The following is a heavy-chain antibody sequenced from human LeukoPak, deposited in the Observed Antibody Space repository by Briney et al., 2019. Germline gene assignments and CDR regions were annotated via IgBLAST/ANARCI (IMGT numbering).Heavy chain of an antibody. CDR1: GGSMNNYY. CDR3: ARHLGWFGELLTTGFDP. V-gene: IGHV4-59*01. J-gene: IGHJ5*02. D-gene: IGHD3-10*01. Sequence: PSETLSLTCTVSGGSMNNYYWSWIRQPPGRGLEWIGYIYNGGITNYNPSLKSRVTISVDTSNKQFSLKLTSVTAADTAVYYCARHLGWFGELLTTGFDPWGQGTLVTVSS. CDR2: IYNGGIT.